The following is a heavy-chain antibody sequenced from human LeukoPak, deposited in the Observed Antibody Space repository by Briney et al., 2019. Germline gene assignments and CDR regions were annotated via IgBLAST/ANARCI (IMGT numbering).Heavy chain of an antibody. V-gene: IGHV3-30*04. CDR1: GLTFSSYA. D-gene: IGHD1-26*01. CDR3: ATGGGTGARHFDY. Sequence: GGSLRLSCAASGLTFSSYAMHWVRQAPGKGLERVAVISYDGSNKYYADSVKGRFTISRDKSKNTLYLQMNSLRAEDTAVYYCATGGGTGARHFDYWGQGTLVTVSS. CDR2: ISYDGSNK. J-gene: IGHJ4*02.